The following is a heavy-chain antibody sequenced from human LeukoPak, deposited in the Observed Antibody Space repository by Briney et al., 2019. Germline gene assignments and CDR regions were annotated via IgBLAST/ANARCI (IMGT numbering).Heavy chain of an antibody. Sequence: GGSLRLSCAASGFTFSSYGMHWVRQAPGKGLKWVAFIRYDGSNKYYADYVKGRFTISRDNSKNTLYLQMNSLRAEDTAVYYCAKPDIVVVPAAIVSWGQGTLVTVSS. CDR1: GFTFSSYG. V-gene: IGHV3-30*02. CDR3: AKPDIVVVPAAIVS. J-gene: IGHJ5*02. D-gene: IGHD2-2*01. CDR2: IRYDGSNK.